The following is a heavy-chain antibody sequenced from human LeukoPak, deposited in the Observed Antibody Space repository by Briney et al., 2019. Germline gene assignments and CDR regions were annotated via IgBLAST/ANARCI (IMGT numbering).Heavy chain of an antibody. CDR1: GFTFSSSA. J-gene: IGHJ4*02. V-gene: IGHV3-23*01. D-gene: IGHD2-15*01. Sequence: PGGSLRLSCAASGFTFSSSAMSWVRQAPGKRLEWVSAISNNGGYTYYADSVQGRFTISRDNSKSTLCLQMNSLRAEDTAVYYCAKQLRYCSDGSCYFPYWGQGTLVTVSS. CDR2: ISNNGGYT. CDR3: AKQLRYCSDGSCYFPY.